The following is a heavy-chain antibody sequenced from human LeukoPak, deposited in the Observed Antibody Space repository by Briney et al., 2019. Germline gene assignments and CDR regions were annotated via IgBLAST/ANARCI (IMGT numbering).Heavy chain of an antibody. CDR2: IKQDGSEK. V-gene: IGHV3-7*01. CDR1: GFTFSSYW. CDR3: ARGPPAPYYYYYMDV. Sequence: GGSLRLSCAASGFTFSSYWMSWVRQAPGKGLEWVANIKQDGSEKYYVDSVKGRFTISRDNAKSSLYLQMNSLRAEDTAVYYCARGPPAPYYYYYMDVWGKGTTVTISS. J-gene: IGHJ6*03.